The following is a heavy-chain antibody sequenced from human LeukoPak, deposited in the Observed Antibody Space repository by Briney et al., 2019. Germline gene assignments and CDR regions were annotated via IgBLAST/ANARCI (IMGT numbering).Heavy chain of an antibody. Sequence: PGGSLRRSCAASGFTFSSFSMNWVRQAPGKGLEWVSSISSSSRYIYYADSVKGRFTISRDNAKNSLFLQMNSLRAEDTAVYYCVSGSPAGDYWGQGTLVTVSS. CDR2: ISSSSRYI. CDR3: VSGSPAGDY. J-gene: IGHJ4*02. D-gene: IGHD1-26*01. V-gene: IGHV3-21*01. CDR1: GFTFSSFS.